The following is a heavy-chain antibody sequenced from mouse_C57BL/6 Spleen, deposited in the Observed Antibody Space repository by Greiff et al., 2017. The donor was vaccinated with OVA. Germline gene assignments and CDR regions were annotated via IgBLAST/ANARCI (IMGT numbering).Heavy chain of an antibody. CDR3: ARIYSGFHYYAMDY. V-gene: IGHV1-82*01. CDR2: IYPGDGDT. D-gene: IGHD2-12*01. J-gene: IGHJ4*01. Sequence: QVQLQQSGPELVKPGASVKISCKASGYAFSSSWMHWVKQRPGKGLEWIGRIYPGDGDTNYNGKFKGKATLTADKSSSTAYMQLSSLTSEDSAVYFCARIYSGFHYYAMDYWGQGTSVTVSS. CDR1: GYAFSSSW.